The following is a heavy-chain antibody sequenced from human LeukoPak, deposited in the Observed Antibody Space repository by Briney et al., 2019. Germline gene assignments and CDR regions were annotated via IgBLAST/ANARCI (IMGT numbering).Heavy chain of an antibody. CDR1: GYTFTSYD. J-gene: IGHJ3*02. D-gene: IGHD6-19*01. Sequence: GASVKVSCKASGYTFTSYDINWVRQATGQGLEWMGWMNPNSGNTGYAQKFQGRVTITRNTSISTAYMELSRLRSDDTAVYYCARVRKQWLVLDAFDIWGQGTMVTVSS. CDR2: MNPNSGNT. V-gene: IGHV1-8*03. CDR3: ARVRKQWLVLDAFDI.